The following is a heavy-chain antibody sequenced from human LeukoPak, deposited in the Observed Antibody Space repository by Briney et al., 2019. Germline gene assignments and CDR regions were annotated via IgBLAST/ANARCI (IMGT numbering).Heavy chain of an antibody. J-gene: IGHJ1*01. Sequence: GASVKVSCKASGYTFTSYYMHWVRQAPGQGLEWMGWISAYNGNTNYAQKLQGRVTMTTDTSTSTAYMELRSLRSDDTAVYYCARDVSSYCGGDCYEYFQHWGQGTLVTVSS. V-gene: IGHV1-18*04. CDR2: ISAYNGNT. D-gene: IGHD2-21*02. CDR3: ARDVSSYCGGDCYEYFQH. CDR1: GYTFTSYY.